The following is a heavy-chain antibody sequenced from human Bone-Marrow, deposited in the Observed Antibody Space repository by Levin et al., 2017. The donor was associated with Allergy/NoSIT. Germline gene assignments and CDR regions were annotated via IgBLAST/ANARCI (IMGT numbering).Heavy chain of an antibody. D-gene: IGHD4-17*01. CDR1: GGSISGGGYY. J-gene: IGHJ4*02. CDR2: IYYSGNT. CDR3: ARFNDYDFDY. V-gene: IGHV4-31*03. Sequence: PSETLSLTCTVSGGSISGGGYYWSWIRQHPGKGLEWIGYIYYSGNTYYNPSLKSRVIISVVTSKNQLSLKLTSVTVADTAVYYCARFNDYDFDYWGQGTLVTVSS.